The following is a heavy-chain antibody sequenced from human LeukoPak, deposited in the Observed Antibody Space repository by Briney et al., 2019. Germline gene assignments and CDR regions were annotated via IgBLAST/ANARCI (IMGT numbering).Heavy chain of an antibody. CDR1: GFTFDDHG. Sequence: GGSLRLSCAASGFTFDDHGMSWVRQAPGKGLEWVSGIKWNGGSTGYEDTVKGRFTISRDNSKNTLSLQMNSLRAEDTAVYYCAKPRGGLAYYMDVWGKGTTVTVSS. CDR3: AKPRGGLAYYMDV. D-gene: IGHD3-3*02. J-gene: IGHJ6*03. CDR2: IKWNGGST. V-gene: IGHV3-20*04.